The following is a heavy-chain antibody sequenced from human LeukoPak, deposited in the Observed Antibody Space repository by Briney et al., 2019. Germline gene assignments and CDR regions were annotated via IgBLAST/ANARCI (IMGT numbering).Heavy chain of an antibody. CDR2: VYYSGRT. D-gene: IGHD3-10*01. V-gene: IGHV4-39*02. Sequence: SETLSLTCTVAGGSISSSSYYWGWIRQPPWKELQWIASVYYSGRTNYSPSLKSRVTISVDTSEKQFSLQLNSVTAADTAVYYCARVSRSYYGSGSYYNGYYYYYYMDVWGKGTTVTISS. CDR1: GGSISSSSYY. CDR3: ARVSRSYYGSGSYYNGYYYYYYMDV. J-gene: IGHJ6*03.